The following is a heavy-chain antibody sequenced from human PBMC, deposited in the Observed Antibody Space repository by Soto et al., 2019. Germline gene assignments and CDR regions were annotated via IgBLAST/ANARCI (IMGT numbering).Heavy chain of an antibody. Sequence: PGESLKISCEASGYSFTSYWIGWVRQMPGKGLEWMGIIHPGDSDTKYSPSFQGQVTISVDKSITTAYLQWSSLKASDTAMYYCARTPGXEVAASLEYYYFSGMDVWGPGTTVTVSS. D-gene: IGHD2-15*01. J-gene: IGHJ6*02. CDR3: ARTPGXEVAASLEYYYFSGMDV. V-gene: IGHV5-51*01. CDR2: IHPGDSDT. CDR1: GYSFTSYW.